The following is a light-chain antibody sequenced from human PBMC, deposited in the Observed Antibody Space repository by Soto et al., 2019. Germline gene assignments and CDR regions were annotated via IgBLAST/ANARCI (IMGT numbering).Light chain of an antibody. Sequence: EIVLTQSPATLSLSPGERATLSCRASQSVKTFLVWYQQRPGQAPRLLIYDASHRAAGIPARFSGSGSGTDFTLTISSLETEDFAVYDCQQRSNWPITVGQGTRREIK. CDR1: QSVKTF. CDR3: QQRSNWPIT. CDR2: DAS. V-gene: IGKV3-11*01. J-gene: IGKJ5*01.